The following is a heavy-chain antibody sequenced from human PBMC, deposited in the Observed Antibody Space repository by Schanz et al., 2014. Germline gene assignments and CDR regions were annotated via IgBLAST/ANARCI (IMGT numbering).Heavy chain of an antibody. CDR2: ISTDGTNT. D-gene: IGHD4-17*01. CDR1: GFTFRGHA. CDR3: AKDPHRDYGGKPQTFDI. Sequence: QVQLVESGGGVVQPGRSLRLSCAASGFTFRGHAMHWVRQAPGKGLEKVAAISTDGTNTYYAASVRGRFTISRDNSKNTVYLQMDSLRSEDTAVYYCAKDPHRDYGGKPQTFDIWGQGTMVTVSS. V-gene: IGHV3-30*04. J-gene: IGHJ3*02.